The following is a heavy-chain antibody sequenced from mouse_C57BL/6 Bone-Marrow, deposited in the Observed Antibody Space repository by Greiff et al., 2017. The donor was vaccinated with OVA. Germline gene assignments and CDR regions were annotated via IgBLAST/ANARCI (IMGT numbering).Heavy chain of an antibody. CDR3: TKSIYDGYHPAWFAY. V-gene: IGHV1-5*01. Sequence: VQLQQSGTVLARPGASVKMSCKTSGYTFTSYWMHWVKQRPGQGLEWIGAIYPGNSDTSYNQKFKGKAKLTAVTSASTAYMELSSLTNEDSAVYYCTKSIYDGYHPAWFAYWGQGTLVTVSA. J-gene: IGHJ3*01. CDR1: GYTFTSYW. D-gene: IGHD2-3*01. CDR2: IYPGNSDT.